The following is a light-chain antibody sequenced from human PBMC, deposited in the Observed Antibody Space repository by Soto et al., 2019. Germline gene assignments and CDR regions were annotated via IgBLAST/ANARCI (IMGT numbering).Light chain of an antibody. V-gene: IGLV2-14*01. Sequence: QSVRTQAASGSGSPGRAISISYXXXXXYVGGYNYVSWYQQHPGKAPKXXXXXXXXXXXXXXNRXSGSKSGNTASLTISGLQAEDEADYYCNSYTRSSTYVFGTGTKVTVL. CDR3: NSYTRSSTYV. CDR1: XXYVGGYNY. J-gene: IGLJ1*01. CDR2: XXX.